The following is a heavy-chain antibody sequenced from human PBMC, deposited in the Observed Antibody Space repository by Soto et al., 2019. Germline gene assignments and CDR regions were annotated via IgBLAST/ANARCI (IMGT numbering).Heavy chain of an antibody. CDR1: GFTFSSYA. Sequence: GGSLRLSCAASGFTFSSYAMHWVRQAPGKGLEWVAVISYDGSNKYYADSVKGRFTISRDNSKNTLYLQMNSLRAEDTAVYYCARQYDYGDYVFDYWGQGTLVTVSS. V-gene: IGHV3-30-3*01. CDR3: ARQYDYGDYVFDY. CDR2: ISYDGSNK. J-gene: IGHJ4*02. D-gene: IGHD4-17*01.